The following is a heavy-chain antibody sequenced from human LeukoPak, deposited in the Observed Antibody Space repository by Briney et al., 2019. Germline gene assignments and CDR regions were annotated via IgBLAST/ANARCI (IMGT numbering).Heavy chain of an antibody. D-gene: IGHD3-10*01. CDR3: ARRPESGRENGAFDI. Sequence: SETLSLTCTVSGGSISSYYWSWIRQPAGKGLEWIGRIYTSGSTNHNPSLKSRVTMSVDTSKNQFSLKLSSVTAADTAVYYCARRPESGRENGAFDIWGQGTMVTVSS. CDR2: IYTSGST. J-gene: IGHJ3*02. V-gene: IGHV4-4*07. CDR1: GGSISSYY.